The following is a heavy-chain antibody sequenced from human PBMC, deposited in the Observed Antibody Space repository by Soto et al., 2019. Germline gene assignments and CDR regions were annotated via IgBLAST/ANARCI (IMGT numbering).Heavy chain of an antibody. Sequence: GESLKISCAASGFTFSNAWMNWVRQAPGKGLEWVGRIKSKTDGGTTDYAAPVKGRFTISRDDSKNTLYLQMNSLKTEDTAVYYCTTDLRGVRGVIWPLFDYWGQGTLVTVSS. J-gene: IGHJ4*02. CDR2: IKSKTDGGTT. CDR3: TTDLRGVRGVIWPLFDY. D-gene: IGHD3-10*01. V-gene: IGHV3-15*07. CDR1: GFTFSNAW.